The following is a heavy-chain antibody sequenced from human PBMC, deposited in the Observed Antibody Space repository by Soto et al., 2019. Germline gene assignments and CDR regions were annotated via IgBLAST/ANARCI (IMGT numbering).Heavy chain of an antibody. CDR2: IYYTGST. V-gene: IGHV4-59*08. J-gene: IGHJ4*02. D-gene: IGHD6-19*01. CDR1: GDSISSYY. Sequence: HVQLQESGPGLVKPSETLSLICSVSGDSISSYYWSWIRQPPGKGLEWIGFIYYTGSTNYNPSLKSRVTISVDTSKNQLSLKLSSVPAADTAVYYSARRAGAVPGRIDFWGQGTLVTVSS. CDR3: ARRAGAVPGRIDF.